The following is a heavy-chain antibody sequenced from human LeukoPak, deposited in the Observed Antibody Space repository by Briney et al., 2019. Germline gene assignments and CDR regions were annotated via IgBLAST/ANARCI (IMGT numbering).Heavy chain of an antibody. CDR1: GYTFTGYY. CDR2: INPNSGGT. J-gene: IGHJ3*02. CDR3: ARDLKPYYYDSSGYYLGVGAFDI. V-gene: IGHV1-2*02. D-gene: IGHD3-22*01. Sequence: ASVKVSCKASGYTFTGYYMHWVRQAPGQGLEWMGWINPNSGGTNYAQKFQGRVTMTRDTSISTAYMELSRLRSDDTAVYYCARDLKPYYYDSSGYYLGVGAFDIWGQGTMVTVSS.